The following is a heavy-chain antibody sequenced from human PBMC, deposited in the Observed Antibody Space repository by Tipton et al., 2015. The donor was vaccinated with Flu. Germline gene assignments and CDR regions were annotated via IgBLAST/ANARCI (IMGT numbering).Heavy chain of an antibody. CDR1: GYSFTNYG. J-gene: IGHJ6*02. V-gene: IGHV1-18*01. D-gene: IGHD2-2*01. Sequence: QLVQSGAEVKKPGASVKVSCKASGYSFTNYGISWMRQAPGQGLEWMGWISAYNGYTNYAQSLQGRFTMTTDTSTSTAYMELKSLGSDDTAVYYCARDWILVVPTSMPTYYFYVMDVWGQGTTVTVSS. CDR3: ARDWILVVPTSMPTYYFYVMDV. CDR2: ISAYNGYT.